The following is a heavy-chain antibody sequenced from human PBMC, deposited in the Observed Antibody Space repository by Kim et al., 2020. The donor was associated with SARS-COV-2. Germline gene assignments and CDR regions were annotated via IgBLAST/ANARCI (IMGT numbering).Heavy chain of an antibody. CDR3: ARRTKNSGLHAGMDV. D-gene: IGHD1-26*01. J-gene: IGHJ6*02. CDR1: GDSVSSNSAA. Sequence: SQTLSLTFAISGDSVSSNSAAWNWIRQSPSRGLEWLGRTYYRSKWSNDYAISVKSRITINPDTSKNQFSLQLNSVTPEDTAVYYCARRTKNSGLHAGMDVWGQGTTVTVSS. CDR2: TYYRSKWSN. V-gene: IGHV6-1*01.